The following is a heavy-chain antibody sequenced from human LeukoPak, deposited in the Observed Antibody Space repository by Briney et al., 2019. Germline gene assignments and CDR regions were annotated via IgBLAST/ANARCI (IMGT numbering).Heavy chain of an antibody. J-gene: IGHJ4*02. Sequence: GASVKVSCKASGYTFTSYDINWVRQATGQGLEWMGWMNPNSGNTGYAQKFQGRVTITRNTSISTAYMELSSLRSEDTAVYYCARTYAYDATGDRGHWGQGTLVTVSS. CDR1: GYTFTSYD. V-gene: IGHV1-8*03. D-gene: IGHD3-16*01. CDR3: ARTYAYDATGDRGH. CDR2: MNPNSGNT.